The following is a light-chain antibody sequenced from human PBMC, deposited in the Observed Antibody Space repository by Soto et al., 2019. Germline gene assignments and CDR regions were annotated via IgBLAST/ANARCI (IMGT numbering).Light chain of an antibody. CDR3: CSYAGSYTGV. CDR1: SNDIGGYNY. V-gene: IGLV2-11*01. J-gene: IGLJ3*02. CDR2: DVS. Sequence: QSALTQPRSVSGSPGQSVTISCTGTSNDIGGYNYVSWYQQNPGKAPKLMIYDVSNWPSGVPDRFSGSKSGNTASLTISGLQAEDEADYYCCSYAGSYTGVFGGGTKLTVL.